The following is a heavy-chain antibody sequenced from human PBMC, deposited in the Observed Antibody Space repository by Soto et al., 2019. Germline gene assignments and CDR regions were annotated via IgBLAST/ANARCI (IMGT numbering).Heavy chain of an antibody. CDR1: GGSISSGDYY. CDR3: ARGGSGDSVVVAAIDY. J-gene: IGHJ4*02. D-gene: IGHD2-15*01. Sequence: QVQLQESGPGLVKPSQTLSLTCSVSGGSISSGDYYWSWVLQHQGKGLEWIVYIFVSGTTYYNPSLKRRVTISVDTSRNQSPLKLSSVTAADTAVYYCARGGSGDSVVVAAIDYWGQGTLVTVSS. V-gene: IGHV4-31*03. CDR2: IFVSGTT.